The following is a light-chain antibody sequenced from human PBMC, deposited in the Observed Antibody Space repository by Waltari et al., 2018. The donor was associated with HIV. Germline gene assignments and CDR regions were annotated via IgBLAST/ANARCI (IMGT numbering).Light chain of an antibody. CDR2: GVS. CDR1: QSVIGPL. Sequence: EIVLTQSPASLSLIPGESATVSCRASQSVIGPLLAWYQQRPGQEPRLLIPGVSSRAVDLPVRFSGSGSGTEFNFTISRLEPDDFAVYYCQQYGGSPYTFGQGTRVE. J-gene: IGKJ5*01. CDR3: QQYGGSPYT. V-gene: IGKV3-20*01.